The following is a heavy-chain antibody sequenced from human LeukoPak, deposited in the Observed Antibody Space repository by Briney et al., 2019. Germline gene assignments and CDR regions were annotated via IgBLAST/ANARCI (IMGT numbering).Heavy chain of an antibody. J-gene: IGHJ6*02. CDR2: ISYDGSKK. CDR3: ARDRLPYYGSGSYHGMDV. D-gene: IGHD3-10*01. V-gene: IGHV3-30*04. Sequence: GRSLRLSCAASGFTFSTHAMHWVRQAPGKGLEWVALISYDGSKKYYADSVQGRFTISRDNSKNTLYLQMNSLRTEDTAVYYCARDRLPYYGSGSYHGMDVWGQGTTVSVSS. CDR1: GFTFSTHA.